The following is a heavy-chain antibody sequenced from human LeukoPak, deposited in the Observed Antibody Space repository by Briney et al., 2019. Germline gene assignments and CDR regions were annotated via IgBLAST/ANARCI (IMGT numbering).Heavy chain of an antibody. CDR3: ARDVKSHYYDSSGSRFDP. V-gene: IGHV1-69*05. CDR2: IIPIFGTA. J-gene: IGHJ5*02. CDR1: GGTFSSYA. Sequence: SVKVSCKASGGTFSSYAISWVRQAPGQGLEWMGGIIPIFGTANYAQKFQGRVTITTDESASTAYMELSSLRSEDTAVYYCARDVKSHYYDSSGSRFDPWGQGTLVTVSS. D-gene: IGHD3-22*01.